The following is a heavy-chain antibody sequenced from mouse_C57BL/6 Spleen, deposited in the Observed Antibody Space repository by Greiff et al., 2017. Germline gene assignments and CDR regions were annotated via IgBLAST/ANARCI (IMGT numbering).Heavy chain of an antibody. Sequence: VQLQQSGPELVKPGASVKISCKASGYAFSSSWMNWVKQRPEQGLEWIGRIDPEDGDTEYAPKFQGKATMTADTSSNTAYLQLSSLTSEDTAVYYCTHTPPVGEDYWGQGTTLTVSS. D-gene: IGHD1-1*01. CDR2: IDPEDGDT. CDR1: GYAFSSSW. J-gene: IGHJ2*01. CDR3: THTPPVGEDY. V-gene: IGHV14-1*01.